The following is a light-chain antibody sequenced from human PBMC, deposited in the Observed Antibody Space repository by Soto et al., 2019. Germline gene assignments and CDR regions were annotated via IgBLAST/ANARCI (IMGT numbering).Light chain of an antibody. J-gene: IGKJ5*01. CDR2: GAS. CDR1: QSVSSSY. CDR3: QHYVSPPIT. Sequence: EVVSTQYPGTLSLSPGERATLSCRASQSVSSSYLAWYQQKPGQAPSLLVYGASSRATGISDRFSGSGSGTDFTLTISRLEPEDFAVYYCQHYVSPPITFGQGTRLEIK. V-gene: IGKV3-20*01.